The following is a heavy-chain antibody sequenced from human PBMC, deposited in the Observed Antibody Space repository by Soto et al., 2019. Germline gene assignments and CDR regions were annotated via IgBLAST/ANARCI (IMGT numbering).Heavy chain of an antibody. J-gene: IGHJ5*02. Sequence: EVQLVESGGGLVKPGGSLRLSCAASGFTFNTYDMNWVRQAPGKGLEWVSSITTSSAYIYYADSLKGRITISRDNAKKAVVLQMKSRRAEGTAVYYCVRSGTARLVSHSWFDTWGQGTLVTVSS. CDR1: GFTFNTYD. D-gene: IGHD3-16*01. CDR2: ITTSSAYI. CDR3: VRSGTARLVSHSWFDT. V-gene: IGHV3-21*01.